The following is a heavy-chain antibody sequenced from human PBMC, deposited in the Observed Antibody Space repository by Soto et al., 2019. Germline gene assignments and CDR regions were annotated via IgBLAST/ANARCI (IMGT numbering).Heavy chain of an antibody. J-gene: IGHJ6*02. Sequence: GGSLRLSCAASGFTFSSYGMHWVRQAPGKGLEWVAVISYDGSNKYYADSVKGRFTISRDNSKNTLYLQMNSLRAEDAAVYYCAKDRTKYSSSWYYYGMDVWGQGTTVTVS. D-gene: IGHD6-13*01. CDR3: AKDRTKYSSSWYYYGMDV. CDR1: GFTFSSYG. V-gene: IGHV3-30*18. CDR2: ISYDGSNK.